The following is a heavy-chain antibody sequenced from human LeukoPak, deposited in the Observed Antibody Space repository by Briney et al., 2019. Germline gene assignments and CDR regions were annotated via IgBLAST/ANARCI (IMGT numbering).Heavy chain of an antibody. V-gene: IGHV3-48*03. J-gene: IGHJ6*04. CDR2: ISSSGSTI. CDR1: GFTFSSYE. CDR3: ARDWSVRGVIGYYYYGMDV. D-gene: IGHD3-10*01. Sequence: GGSLRLSRAASGFTFSSYEMNWVRQAPGKGLEWVSYISSSGSTIYYADSVKGRFTISRDNAKNSLYLQMNSLRAEDTAVYYCARDWSVRGVIGYYYYGMDVWGKGTTVTVSS.